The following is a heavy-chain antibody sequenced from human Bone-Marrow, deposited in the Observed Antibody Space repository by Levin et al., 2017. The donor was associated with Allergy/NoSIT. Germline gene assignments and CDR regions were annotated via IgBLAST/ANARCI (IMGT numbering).Heavy chain of an antibody. CDR2: IIPNSGGT. Sequence: ASVKVSCKASGYTFTAYYIHWVRQAPGQGLEWMGWIIPNSGGTNYAQKFQGRVTMTRDTSITTAYMELRRLTSDDTAVYYCARDDELGRYSGYFDYWGQGNLVTVSS. V-gene: IGHV1-2*02. CDR1: GYTFTAYY. J-gene: IGHJ4*02. D-gene: IGHD1-26*01. CDR3: ARDDELGRYSGYFDY.